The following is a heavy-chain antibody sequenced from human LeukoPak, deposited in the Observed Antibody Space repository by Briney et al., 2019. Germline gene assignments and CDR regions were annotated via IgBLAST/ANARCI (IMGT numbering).Heavy chain of an antibody. CDR1: GGSISSGSYY. V-gene: IGHV4-61*02. J-gene: IGHJ6*03. Sequence: SETLSLTCTVSGGSISSGSYYWSWIRQPAGKGLEWIGRIYTSGSTNYNPSLKSRVTISVDTSKNQFSLKLSSVTAADTAVYYCARAVAPYYYYYMDVWGKGTTVTVSS. CDR3: ARAVAPYYYYYMDV. D-gene: IGHD2-15*01. CDR2: IYTSGST.